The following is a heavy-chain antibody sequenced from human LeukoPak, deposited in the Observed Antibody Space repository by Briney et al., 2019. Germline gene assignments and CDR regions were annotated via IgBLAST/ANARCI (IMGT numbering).Heavy chain of an antibody. D-gene: IGHD1-1*01. V-gene: IGHV3-23*01. CDR1: GFTFSSYA. CDR3: AKYINVPGTQLLGDY. CDR2: ICASGRCT. J-gene: IGHJ4*02. Sequence: PGGSLRLSCAASGFTFSSYAMNWVRQAPGKGLEWVSGICASGRCTFYAAPVRGRFTVSRDNFKNSLYLQMNNLRAEDTAVYYCAKYINVPGTQLLGDYWGQGALVTVSS.